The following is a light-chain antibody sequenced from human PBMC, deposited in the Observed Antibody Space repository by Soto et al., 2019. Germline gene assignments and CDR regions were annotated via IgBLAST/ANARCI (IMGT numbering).Light chain of an antibody. J-gene: IGKJ4*01. Sequence: EIVLTQSPGTLSLSPGGRATLSCRASQSVSSYLAWYQQKPGQAPRLLIYDASNRATGIPARFSGSGSGTDFTLTISSLEPEDFAVYYCQQRSNWPPLTFGGGTKV. V-gene: IGKV3-11*01. CDR1: QSVSSY. CDR2: DAS. CDR3: QQRSNWPPLT.